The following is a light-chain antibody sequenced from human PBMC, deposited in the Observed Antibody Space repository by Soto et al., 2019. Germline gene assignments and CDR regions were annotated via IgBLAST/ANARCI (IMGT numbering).Light chain of an antibody. CDR2: EVN. Sequence: QSALTQPASVSASPGQSITISCTGTSSDIGRYNYVSWYQQHPGKAPKLMISEVNNRPSGVSNRFSGSKSGNTASLTISGLQAEDEADYYCCSYTITSTWVFGGGTKLTVL. CDR1: SSDIGRYNY. CDR3: CSYTITSTWV. V-gene: IGLV2-14*01. J-gene: IGLJ3*02.